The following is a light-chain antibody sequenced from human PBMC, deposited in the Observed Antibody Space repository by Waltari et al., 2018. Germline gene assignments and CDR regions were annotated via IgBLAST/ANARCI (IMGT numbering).Light chain of an antibody. CDR1: QSVSSS. CDR3: QHYSPYSWT. J-gene: IGKJ1*01. V-gene: IGKV1-5*01. CDR2: DAS. Sequence: DTQMTQSPSSLSASVGERVTSTCRASQSVSSSLAWYQQKPGRAPSLLIYDASTLESGVPLRFSGSGSGTEFTLTISKLQPDDFATYFCQHYSPYSWTFGQGTKVEIK.